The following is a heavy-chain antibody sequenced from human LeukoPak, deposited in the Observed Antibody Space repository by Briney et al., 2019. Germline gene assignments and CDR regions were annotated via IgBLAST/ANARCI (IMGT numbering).Heavy chain of an antibody. CDR1: GGSFSGYY. V-gene: IGHV4-34*01. D-gene: IGHD6-13*01. CDR3: ARGSSSWYTPRRPWFDP. J-gene: IGHJ5*02. Sequence: SETLSLTCAVYGGSFSGYYWSWMRQPPGKGLEWIGEINHSGSTNYNPSLKSRVTISVDTSKNQFSLKLSSVTAADTAVYYCARGSSSWYTPRRPWFDPWGQGTLVTVSS. CDR2: INHSGST.